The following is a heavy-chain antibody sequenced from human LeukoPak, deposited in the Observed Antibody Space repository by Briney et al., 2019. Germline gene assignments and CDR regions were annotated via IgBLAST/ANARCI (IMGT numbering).Heavy chain of an antibody. CDR1: GYTFTSYG. V-gene: IGHV1-18*01. J-gene: IGHJ6*03. CDR2: ISAYNGNT. Sequence: ASVKVSCKASGYTFTSYGISWVRQAPGQGLEWMGWISAYNGNTNYAQKLQGRVTMTTDTSTSTAYMELRSLRSDDTAVYYCARASLLYYYYYYYMDVWGKGTTVTVSS. CDR3: ARASLLYYYYYYYMDV. D-gene: IGHD2-2*01.